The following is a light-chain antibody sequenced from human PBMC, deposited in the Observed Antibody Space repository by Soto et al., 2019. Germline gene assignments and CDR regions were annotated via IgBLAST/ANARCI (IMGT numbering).Light chain of an antibody. Sequence: EIVLTQSPATLSLSPGERVTLSCRASQSVSSYFAWYQQKPGQAPRLLIYDASNRATGIPARFSGSGSGTDFTLNISSLEPEDFAVYYCQQRSNGPLTFGQGTRLEIK. CDR1: QSVSSY. J-gene: IGKJ5*01. CDR2: DAS. V-gene: IGKV3-11*01. CDR3: QQRSNGPLT.